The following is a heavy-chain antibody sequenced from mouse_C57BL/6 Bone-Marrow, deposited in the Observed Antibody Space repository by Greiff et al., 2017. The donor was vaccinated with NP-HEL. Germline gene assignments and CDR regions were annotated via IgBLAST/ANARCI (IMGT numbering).Heavy chain of an antibody. CDR1: GFSLTSYG. CDR3: ARKALYDGYYDYAMDY. D-gene: IGHD2-3*01. CDR2: IWSGGST. Sequence: VQLQQSGPGLVQPSQSLSITCTVSGFSLTSYGVHWVRQSPGKGLEWLGVIWSGGSTDYNAAFISRLSISKDNSKSQVFFKMNRLQADDTAIYYCARKALYDGYYDYAMDYWGQGTSVTVSS. V-gene: IGHV2-2*01. J-gene: IGHJ4*01.